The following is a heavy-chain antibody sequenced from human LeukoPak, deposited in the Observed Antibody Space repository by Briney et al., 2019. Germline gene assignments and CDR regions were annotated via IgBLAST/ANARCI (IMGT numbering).Heavy chain of an antibody. Sequence: GGSLRLSCAASGFRFSTYAMNWVRQAPEKGLEWVSGITGSGDNTYHADSVKGRFTISRDNSNNTLYLHMNSLRVEDTAVYFCAKDLPDRYRKFYYWGQGTLVTVSS. CDR3: AKDLPDRYRKFYY. V-gene: IGHV3-23*01. CDR2: ITGSGDNT. CDR1: GFRFSTYA. J-gene: IGHJ4*02. D-gene: IGHD3-16*02.